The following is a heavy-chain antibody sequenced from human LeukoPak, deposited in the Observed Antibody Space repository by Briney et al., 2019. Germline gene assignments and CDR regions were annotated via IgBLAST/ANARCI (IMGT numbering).Heavy chain of an antibody. J-gene: IGHJ6*03. CDR2: INHSGST. CDR3: ASRELAEPYCSGRHYYYYYYYMDV. Sequence: SETLSLTCTVSGGSISSGTYYWAWLRQPPGQGLEWIGGINHSGSTLYDPSLKSRVTISVDTSKNQFSLKLSSVTAADTAVYYCASRELAEPYCSGRHYYYYYYYMDVWGKGTTVTISS. CDR1: GGSISSGTYY. D-gene: IGHD3-10*01. V-gene: IGHV4-39*07.